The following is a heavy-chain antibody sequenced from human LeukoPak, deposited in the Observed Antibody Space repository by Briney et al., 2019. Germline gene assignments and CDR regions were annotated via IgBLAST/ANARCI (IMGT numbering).Heavy chain of an antibody. CDR3: ARVGNGDYRYYFYMDV. V-gene: IGHV3-23*01. CDR2: IIGGGGST. CDR1: GFPFSSHG. J-gene: IGHJ6*03. Sequence: GGTLRLSCAASGFPFSSHGMSWVRQAPGKGLEWVSGIIGGGGSTYYADSVKGRFTISGDNSRNTLYLQMNSLRAEDTAVYYCARVGNGDYRYYFYMDVWGKGTTVTISS. D-gene: IGHD4-17*01.